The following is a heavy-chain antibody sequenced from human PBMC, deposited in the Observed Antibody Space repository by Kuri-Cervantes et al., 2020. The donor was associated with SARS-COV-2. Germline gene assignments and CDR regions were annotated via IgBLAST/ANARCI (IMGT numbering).Heavy chain of an antibody. D-gene: IGHD3-3*01. J-gene: IGHJ4*02. V-gene: IGHV4-34*01. Sequence: SETLSLTCAVYGGSFSGYYWSWIRQPPGKGLEWIGEINHSGSTNYNPSLKSRVTISVDTSKNQFSLKLSSVTAADTAVYYCARVGFWSGYYIYWGQGTLVTVSS. CDR2: INHSGST. CDR1: GGSFSGYY. CDR3: ARVGFWSGYYIY.